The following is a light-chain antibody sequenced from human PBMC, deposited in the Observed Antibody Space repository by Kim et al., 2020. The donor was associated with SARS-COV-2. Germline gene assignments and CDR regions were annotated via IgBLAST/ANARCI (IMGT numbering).Light chain of an antibody. Sequence: ASVGDRVTITCRASQSISSYLNWYQQKPGKAPKLLIYAASRLQSGVPSRFSGSGSRTDFTLTISSLQPEDFATYYCQQSYSTPRTFGQGTKVEIK. CDR1: QSISSY. J-gene: IGKJ1*01. CDR3: QQSYSTPRT. V-gene: IGKV1-39*01. CDR2: AAS.